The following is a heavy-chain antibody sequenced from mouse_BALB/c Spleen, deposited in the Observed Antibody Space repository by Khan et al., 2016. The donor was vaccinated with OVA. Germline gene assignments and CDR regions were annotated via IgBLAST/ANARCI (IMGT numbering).Heavy chain of an antibody. J-gene: IGHJ4*01. V-gene: IGHV9-3-1*01. CDR3: ARVGYNGTMDC. CDR1: GFPFTNYG. CDR2: INTYTGEP. D-gene: IGHD2-14*01. Sequence: QIQLVQSGPELKKPGETVQLSCQASGFPFTNYGMNWVKQAPGKGLKWMGWINTYTGEPTFADDFTGRFAFSLETSASTAYLQINSLKNEDTATYFCARVGYNGTMDCWGQGTSVTVSS.